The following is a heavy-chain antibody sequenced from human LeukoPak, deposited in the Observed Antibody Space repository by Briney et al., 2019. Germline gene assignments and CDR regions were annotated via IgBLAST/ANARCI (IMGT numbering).Heavy chain of an antibody. J-gene: IGHJ4*02. Sequence: ASVKISCKVSGYTFTDYYMHWVQQAPGKGLEWMGHVDPEDGETIYAEKFQGRVTITADTSTDTAYMELSSLRSEDTAVYYCATDRPLSSSWYEPFDYWGQGALVTVSS. CDR2: VDPEDGET. D-gene: IGHD6-13*01. V-gene: IGHV1-69-2*01. CDR3: ATDRPLSSSWYEPFDY. CDR1: GYTFTDYY.